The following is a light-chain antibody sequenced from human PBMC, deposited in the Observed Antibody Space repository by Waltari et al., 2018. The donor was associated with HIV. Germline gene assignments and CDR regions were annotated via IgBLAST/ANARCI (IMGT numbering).Light chain of an antibody. CDR3: QSSDTSGTY. CDR1: ALHKLF. J-gene: IGLJ2*01. V-gene: IGLV3-25*03. Sequence: FDLTQQPSMQVSPGQTARITCSGDALHKLFAYWFQQKSGQAPVLLIFKDTERQTGIPARFSGSSSGTVATLTISGVRAEDEADYYCQSSDTSGTYFGGGTKLTVL. CDR2: KDT.